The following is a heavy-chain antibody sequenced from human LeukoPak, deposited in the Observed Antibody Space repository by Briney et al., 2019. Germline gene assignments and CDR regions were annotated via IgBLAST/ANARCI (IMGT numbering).Heavy chain of an antibody. J-gene: IGHJ4*02. CDR2: INPNSGGT. CDR1: GYTFTGYY. CDR3: AAIAYSTTWFSLGDF. D-gene: IGHD1-1*01. V-gene: IGHV1-2*02. Sequence: ASVKVSCKASGYTFTGYYVHWVRQAPGQGLEWMGWINPNSGGTNYAQKFQGRVTMTRDTSISTAYMELSRLTSDDTAVYYCAAIAYSTTWFSLGDFWGQGTLVTVSS.